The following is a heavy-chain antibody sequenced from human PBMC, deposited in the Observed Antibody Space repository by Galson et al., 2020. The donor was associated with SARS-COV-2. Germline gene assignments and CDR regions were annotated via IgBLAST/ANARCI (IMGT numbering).Heavy chain of an antibody. D-gene: IGHD6-13*01. J-gene: IGHJ6*02. CDR2: IWYDGSNK. CDR1: GFTFSSYG. V-gene: IGHV3-33*01. CDR3: ARDLGYSSSWSLYYYYGMDV. Sequence: TGGSLRLSCAASGFTFSSYGMHWVRQAPGKGLEWVAVIWYDGSNKYYADSVKGRFTISRDNSKNTLYLQMNSLRAEDTAVYYCARDLGYSSSWSLYYYYGMDVWGQGTTVTVSS.